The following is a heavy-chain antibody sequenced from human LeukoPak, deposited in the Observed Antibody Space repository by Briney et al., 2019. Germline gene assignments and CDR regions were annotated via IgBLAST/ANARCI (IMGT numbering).Heavy chain of an antibody. CDR3: AKEAQGCSITSCYFDS. Sequence: PGGSLRLSCAASGSSGTTNYMSWVRQAPGKGPEFVSIVYGGDTTVYADSVKGRFTISRDTSKNTLFLQMNSLRAEDTAVYYCAKEAQGCSITSCYFDSWGQGTLVTVSS. CDR2: VYGGDTT. D-gene: IGHD2-2*01. J-gene: IGHJ4*02. V-gene: IGHV3-53*01. CDR1: GSSGTTNY.